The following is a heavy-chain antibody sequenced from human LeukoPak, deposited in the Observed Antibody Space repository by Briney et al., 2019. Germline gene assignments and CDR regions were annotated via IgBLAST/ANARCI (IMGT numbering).Heavy chain of an antibody. J-gene: IGHJ4*02. CDR1: VYTFTSYD. Sequence: ASVKVSCKASVYTFTSYDINGVRQATGQGREWMGWMIPNSGNTGYAQKFQGRVTMTRNTSISTAYMELSSLRSEDTAVYYCARGVEMLAGAFGYWGQGTLVTVSS. CDR2: MIPNSGNT. V-gene: IGHV1-8*01. D-gene: IGHD5-24*01. CDR3: ARGVEMLAGAFGY.